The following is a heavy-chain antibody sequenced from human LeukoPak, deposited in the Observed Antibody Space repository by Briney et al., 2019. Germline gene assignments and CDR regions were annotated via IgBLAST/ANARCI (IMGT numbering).Heavy chain of an antibody. D-gene: IGHD6-13*01. CDR2: IYSGGST. Sequence: PGGSLRLSCAASGFTLSGNYMSWVRQAPGKGLEWVSVIYSGGSTYYADSVKGRFAISRDNSKNTLFLQMNSLRAEDTAVYYCASSITAAGSFDYWGQGTLVTVSS. J-gene: IGHJ4*02. V-gene: IGHV3-53*01. CDR3: ASSITAAGSFDY. CDR1: GFTLSGNY.